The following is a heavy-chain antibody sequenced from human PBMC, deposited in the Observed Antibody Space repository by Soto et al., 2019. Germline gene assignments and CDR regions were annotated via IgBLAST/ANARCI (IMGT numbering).Heavy chain of an antibody. V-gene: IGHV3-48*02. Sequence: PGGSLRLSCAASGFTFSSYSMNWVRQAPGKGLEWVSYISSSSSTIDYAKSVKGRFTISRDNAKNSLYLQMGSLRDEDTALYYCGRRGYGSRSPNAEIDAWGQGTTVPISS. CDR1: GFTFSSYS. CDR3: GRRGYGSRSPNAEIDA. J-gene: IGHJ6*02. D-gene: IGHD6-13*01. CDR2: ISSSSSTI.